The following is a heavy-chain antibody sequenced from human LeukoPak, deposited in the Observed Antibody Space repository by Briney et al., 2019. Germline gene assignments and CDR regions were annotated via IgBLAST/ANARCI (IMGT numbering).Heavy chain of an antibody. CDR1: GYTFTNHY. CDR3: AGGVHYYYYYMDV. D-gene: IGHD4/OR15-4a*01. Sequence: ASVKVSCKASGYTFTNHYMHWVRQATGQGLEWMGGIIPIFGTANYAQKFQGRVTITADKSTSTAYMELSSLRSEDTAVYYCAGGVHYYYYYMDVWGKGTTVTVSS. V-gene: IGHV1-69*06. CDR2: IIPIFGTA. J-gene: IGHJ6*03.